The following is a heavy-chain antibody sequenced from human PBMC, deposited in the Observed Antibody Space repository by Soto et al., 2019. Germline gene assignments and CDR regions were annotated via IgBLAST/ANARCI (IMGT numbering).Heavy chain of an antibody. J-gene: IGHJ6*02. CDR2: IDYSGST. CDR1: GDSIINSDYY. V-gene: IGHV4-30-4*01. CDR3: ARYGPYYSGLSG. Sequence: SETLSLTCTVSGDSIINSDYYWNLIRQSPGKGLEWIASIDYSGSTYYNPSLKSRVVISADTSKNLFSLKLRSVTAADTALYFCARYGPYYSGLSGCGQRTTVPVSS. D-gene: IGHD4-17*01.